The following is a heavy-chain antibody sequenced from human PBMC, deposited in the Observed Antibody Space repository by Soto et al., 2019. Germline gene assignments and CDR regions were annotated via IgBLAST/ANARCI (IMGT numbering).Heavy chain of an antibody. Sequence: EVQLVESGGGLVKPGGSLRLSCAASGFTFSSYSMNWVRQAPGKGLEWVSSISSSSSYIYYADSVKGRFTISRDNAKNSLYLQMNSLRAEDTAVYYCARVVVVVVADPYNWFDPWGQGTLVTVSS. CDR3: ARVVVVVVADPYNWFDP. CDR2: ISSSSSYI. V-gene: IGHV3-21*01. J-gene: IGHJ5*02. CDR1: GFTFSSYS. D-gene: IGHD2-15*01.